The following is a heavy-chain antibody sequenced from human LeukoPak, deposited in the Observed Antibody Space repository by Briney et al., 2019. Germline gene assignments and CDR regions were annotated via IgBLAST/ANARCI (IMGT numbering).Heavy chain of an antibody. CDR1: GFTVSSNY. V-gene: IGHV3-53*05. Sequence: GGSLRLSCAASGFTVSSNYMSWVRQAPGKGLEWVSVIYSGGSTYYADSVKGRFTISRDNSKNTLYLQMNSLRAEDTAVYYCARDAVYYYDSSGFISWGQGTLVTVSS. D-gene: IGHD3-22*01. CDR2: IYSGGST. CDR3: ARDAVYYYDSSGFIS. J-gene: IGHJ5*02.